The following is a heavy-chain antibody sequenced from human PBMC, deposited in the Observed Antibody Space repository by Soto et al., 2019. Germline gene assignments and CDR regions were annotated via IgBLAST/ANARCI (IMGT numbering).Heavy chain of an antibody. Sequence: QITLKESGPTLVKPTQTLTLTCIFSGFSLSSSGVGVGWIRQPPGKALEWLALIYWDGDKRYSPSLKTRLTTXKXXSTSEVVLTMTNMDPVDTGTYYCAHKGGRGAGMDVWGQGTTVTVSS. V-gene: IGHV2-5*02. CDR3: AHKGGRGAGMDV. J-gene: IGHJ6*02. D-gene: IGHD2-15*01. CDR1: GFSLSSSGVG. CDR2: IYWDGDK.